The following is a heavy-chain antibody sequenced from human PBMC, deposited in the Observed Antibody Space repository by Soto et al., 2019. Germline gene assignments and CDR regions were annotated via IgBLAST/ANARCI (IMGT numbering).Heavy chain of an antibody. V-gene: IGHV1-69*13. J-gene: IGHJ6*02. CDR1: GGTFSSYA. D-gene: IGHD3-3*02. CDR3: ASTHFWSGYPPYYYYGMDV. CDR2: IIPIFGTA. Sequence: ASVKVSCKASGGTFSSYAIRWVRQAPGQGLEWMGGIIPIFGTANYAQKFPGRVTITADESTSTAYMELSSLRSEDTAVYYCASTHFWSGYPPYYYYGMDVWGQGTTVTVSS.